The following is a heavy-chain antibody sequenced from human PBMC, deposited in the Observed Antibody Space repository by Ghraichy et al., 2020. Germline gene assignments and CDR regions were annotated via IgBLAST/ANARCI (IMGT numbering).Heavy chain of an antibody. Sequence: SETLSLTCTVSGGSINTTNYFGDWIRQPPGKGLEWIGSIYYSGSTDYNPSLKSRVTISGDPSKNQFSLKLTSVTAADTAVYFCARRGGAEFDYWGQGTLVTVSS. CDR3: ARRGGAEFDY. J-gene: IGHJ4*02. V-gene: IGHV4-39*01. CDR1: GGSINTTNYF. CDR2: IYYSGST. D-gene: IGHD3-10*01.